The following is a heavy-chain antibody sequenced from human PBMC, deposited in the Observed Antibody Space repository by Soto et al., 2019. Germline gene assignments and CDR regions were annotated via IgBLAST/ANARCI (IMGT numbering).Heavy chain of an antibody. CDR2: INHSGRV. CDR3: STRAYDTNGYYRFDP. CDR1: GGSFSGHS. J-gene: IGHJ5*01. V-gene: IGHV4-34*01. Sequence: KPSETLSLTCAVYGGSFSGHSWTWLRQSPGKGLEWIGDINHSGRVNYSPSLKSRVTISLDTSKNQFSLTLSAVTAADTAMYYCSTRAYDTNGYYRFDPWGQGTLVTVS. D-gene: IGHD3-22*01.